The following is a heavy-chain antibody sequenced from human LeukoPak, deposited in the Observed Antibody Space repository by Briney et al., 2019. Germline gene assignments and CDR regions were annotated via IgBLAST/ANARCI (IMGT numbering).Heavy chain of an antibody. J-gene: IGHJ4*02. CDR1: GGSISSSNYY. D-gene: IGHD3-22*01. CDR3: ARGQWFIRYFDY. Sequence: PSETLSLTCSLSGGSISSSNYYWGWIRQPPGKGLEWIWSMYYSGSKYYNPSLKSRVTISVDTSKNQFSLKLSSVTAADTAVYYCARGQWFIRYFDYWGQGTLVTVSS. CDR2: MYYSGSK. V-gene: IGHV4-39*07.